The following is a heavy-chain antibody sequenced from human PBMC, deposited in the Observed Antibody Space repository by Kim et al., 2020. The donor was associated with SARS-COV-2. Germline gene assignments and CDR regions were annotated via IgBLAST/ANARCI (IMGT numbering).Heavy chain of an antibody. V-gene: IGHV4-39*01. D-gene: IGHD3-22*01. CDR3: ARRHYYDTTGNFDY. CDR1: GGSISSSSYF. Sequence: SETLSLTCTVSGGSISSSSYFWGWIRQPPGKGLEWIGSIFYSGSTHYNPSLKSRVTIFVDTSKNQFSLKLTSVTAADTALYYCARRHYYDTTGNFDYWGQGTLVTVSS. J-gene: IGHJ4*02. CDR2: IFYSGST.